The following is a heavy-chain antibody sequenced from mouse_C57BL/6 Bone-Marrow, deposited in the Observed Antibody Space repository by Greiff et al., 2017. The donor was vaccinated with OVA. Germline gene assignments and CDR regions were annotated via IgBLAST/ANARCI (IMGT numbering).Heavy chain of an antibody. Sequence: QVQLQQSGAELVKPGASVKISCKVSGYAFSCYWMNWVKQRPGKGLEWIGQIYPGDGDTNYNGKFKGKATLTADKSSSTAYMQLSSMTSEDSAVDFCARGEDYWGQGTTLTVSS. CDR3: ARGEDY. J-gene: IGHJ2*01. V-gene: IGHV1-80*01. CDR2: IYPGDGDT. CDR1: GYAFSCYW.